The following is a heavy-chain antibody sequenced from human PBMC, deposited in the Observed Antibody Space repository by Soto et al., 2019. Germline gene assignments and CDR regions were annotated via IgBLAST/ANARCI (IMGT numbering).Heavy chain of an antibody. CDR3: ARDRGRVLLWFGESYDNNWFDP. Sequence: ASVKVSCKASGYTFTSYGISWVRQAPGQGLEWMGWISAYNGNTNYAQKLQGRVTMTTDTSTSTAYMELRSLRSDDTAVYYCARDRGRVLLWFGESYDNNWFDPWGQGTLVTASS. CDR2: ISAYNGNT. V-gene: IGHV1-18*01. D-gene: IGHD3-10*01. J-gene: IGHJ5*02. CDR1: GYTFTSYG.